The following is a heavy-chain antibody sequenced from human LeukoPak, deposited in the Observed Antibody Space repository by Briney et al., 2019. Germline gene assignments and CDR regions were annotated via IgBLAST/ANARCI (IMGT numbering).Heavy chain of an antibody. V-gene: IGHV1-2*02. J-gene: IGHJ4*02. CDR1: GGTFSNYA. CDR2: INPNSGGT. CDR3: ATDVQGCSSGWYCPGY. D-gene: IGHD6-19*01. Sequence: ASVKVSCKASGGTFSNYAINWVRQAPGQGLEWMGWINPNSGGTNYAQKFQGRVTMTRDTSISTAYMELSSLRSEDTAVYYCATDVQGCSSGWYCPGYWGQGTLVTVSS.